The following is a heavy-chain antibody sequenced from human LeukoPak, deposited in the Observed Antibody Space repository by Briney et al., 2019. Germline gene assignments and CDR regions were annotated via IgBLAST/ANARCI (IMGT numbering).Heavy chain of an antibody. CDR1: GFTFSSYS. CDR3: ATRVTADLYDASDI. V-gene: IGHV3-21*01. D-gene: IGHD3-16*01. CDR2: ISSTSNHI. J-gene: IGHJ3*02. Sequence: PGGSLRLSCAGSGFTFSSYSMNWVRQAPGKGLEWVSSISSTSNHIYYADSVKGRFTISRDNAKNSLYLQMNSLRAEDTAVYYCATRVTADLYDASDIWGQGTMVTVSS.